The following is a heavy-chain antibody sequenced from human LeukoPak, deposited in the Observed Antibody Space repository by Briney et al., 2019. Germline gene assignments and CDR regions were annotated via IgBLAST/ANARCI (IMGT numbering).Heavy chain of an antibody. D-gene: IGHD3-22*01. V-gene: IGHV1-69*01. CDR2: IIPIFGTA. Sequence: SXVKVSCKASGGTFSSYAMSWVRQAPGQGLEWMGGIIPIFGTAHYAQKFQGRVTIPADESPSTAYMELRSLRSEDTAVYYCARDRKSYYDSSGYSDYFDYWGQGTLVTVPS. CDR1: GGTFSSYA. J-gene: IGHJ4*02. CDR3: ARDRKSYYDSSGYSDYFDY.